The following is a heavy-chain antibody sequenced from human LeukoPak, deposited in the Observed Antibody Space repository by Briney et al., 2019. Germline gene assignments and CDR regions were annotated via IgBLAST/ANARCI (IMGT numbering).Heavy chain of an antibody. CDR1: GFTFRSYW. CDR2: IKQDGSEQ. CDR3: ARGLRPYYFDY. V-gene: IGHV3-7*01. Sequence: PGGSLRLSCAASGFTFRSYWMSWVRQAPGKGLEWVANIKQDGSEQYYVDSLKGRFTISRDNAKNSLYLQMSSLRAEDTAVYYCARGLRPYYFDYWGQGTLVTVSS. D-gene: IGHD4-17*01. J-gene: IGHJ4*02.